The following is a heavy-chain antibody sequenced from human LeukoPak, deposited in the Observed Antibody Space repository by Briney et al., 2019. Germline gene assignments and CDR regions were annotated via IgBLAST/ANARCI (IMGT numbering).Heavy chain of an antibody. Sequence: AGVTVSLKGSGYTFTSYCIHWVRQPPGQGLEWMGIINPSACSTSYAQKFQGRVTMTRDKSKSTVYMELSSLRSEDTAVYYCARSVIAVVAADPGYWGKGTLVTV. J-gene: IGHJ4*02. CDR2: INPSACST. V-gene: IGHV1-46*01. CDR3: ARSVIAVVAADPGY. CDR1: GYTFTSYC. D-gene: IGHD2-15*01.